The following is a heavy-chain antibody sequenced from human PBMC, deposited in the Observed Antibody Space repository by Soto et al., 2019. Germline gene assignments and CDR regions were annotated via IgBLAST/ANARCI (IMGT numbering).Heavy chain of an antibody. D-gene: IGHD2-2*01. V-gene: IGHV5-51*01. CDR3: ARHGGRLIAPAY. Sequence: GESLKISCEASGYSFTSYWIGWVRQMPGKGLEWMGIIYPGDSDTRYSPSFQGQVAMSVDKSISTAYLQWNSLKASDTAMYYCARHGGRLIAPAYWGQGTLVTVSS. CDR1: GYSFTSYW. J-gene: IGHJ4*02. CDR2: IYPGDSDT.